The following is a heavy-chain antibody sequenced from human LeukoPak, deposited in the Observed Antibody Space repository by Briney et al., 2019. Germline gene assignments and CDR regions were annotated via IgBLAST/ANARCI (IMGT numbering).Heavy chain of an antibody. CDR2: IKQDGSEK. J-gene: IGHJ4*02. D-gene: IGHD1-7*01. CDR1: GFTFGSYW. CDR3: ARGSYNWNSFGDYFDY. Sequence: GGSLRLSCAASGFTFGSYWMTWVRQAPGKGLEWVANIKQDGSEKYYVDSVKGRFTISRDNAKNSLYLQMNSLRAEDTAVYCCARGSYNWNSFGDYFDYWGQGTLVTVSS. V-gene: IGHV3-7*01.